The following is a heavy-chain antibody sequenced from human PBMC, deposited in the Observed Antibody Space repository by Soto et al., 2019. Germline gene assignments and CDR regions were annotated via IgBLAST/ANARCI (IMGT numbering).Heavy chain of an antibody. J-gene: IGHJ3*02. CDR2: ISGSGGST. CDR3: AKRTIFGVVISDIDAFDI. V-gene: IGHV3-23*01. D-gene: IGHD3-3*01. CDR1: GFTFSSYA. Sequence: GGSLRLSCAASGFTFSSYAMSWVRQAPGKGLEWVSAISGSGGSTYYADSVKGRFTISRDNSKNTLYLQMNSLRAEDTAVYYCAKRTIFGVVISDIDAFDIWGQGTMVTVSS.